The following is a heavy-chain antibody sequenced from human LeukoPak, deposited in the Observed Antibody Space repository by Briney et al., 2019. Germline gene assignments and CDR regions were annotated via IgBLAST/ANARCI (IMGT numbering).Heavy chain of an antibody. Sequence: SETLSLTCTVSGGSVSTSTYYWGWVRQAPGKGPEWIGDIFYTGKTNYNPSLRRRVTISLDTSRNQFSLKLTSVTAADTAVYYCTRVFDSWGQGTLVPVSS. CDR2: IFYTGKT. CDR1: GGSVSTSTYY. V-gene: IGHV4-39*07. CDR3: TRVFDS. J-gene: IGHJ4*02.